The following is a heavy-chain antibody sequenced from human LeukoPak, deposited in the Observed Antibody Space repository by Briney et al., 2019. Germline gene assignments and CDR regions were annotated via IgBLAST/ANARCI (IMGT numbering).Heavy chain of an antibody. D-gene: IGHD4-17*01. J-gene: IGHJ3*02. V-gene: IGHV3-74*01. CDR1: GFTFSYFS. CDR3: ARDGAPVMTTVTTDAFDI. Sequence: GGSLRLSCAASGFTFSYFSMNWVCQAPGKGLVWVSRINSDGSSTSYADSVKGRFTISRDNAKNTLYLQMNSLRAEDTAVYYCARDGAPVMTTVTTDAFDIWGQGTMVTVSS. CDR2: INSDGSST.